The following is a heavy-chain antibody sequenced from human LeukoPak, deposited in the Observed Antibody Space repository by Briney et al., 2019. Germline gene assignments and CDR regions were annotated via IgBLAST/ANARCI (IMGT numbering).Heavy chain of an antibody. CDR2: ISAYNGNT. CDR3: ARDRVVTGLSDY. J-gene: IGHJ4*02. CDR1: GYTFTRYG. D-gene: IGHD2-21*02. Sequence: ASVKVSCKASGYTFTRYGISWVRQAPGQGLEWMGWISAYNGNTNYAQKLQGRVTMTTDTSTSTAYMELRSLRSDDTAVYYCARDRVVTGLSDYWGQGTLVTVSS. V-gene: IGHV1-18*01.